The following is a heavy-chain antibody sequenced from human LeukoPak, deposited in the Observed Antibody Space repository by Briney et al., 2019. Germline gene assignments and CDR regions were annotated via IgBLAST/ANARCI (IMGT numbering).Heavy chain of an antibody. CDR2: IYSGGTT. J-gene: IGHJ4*02. V-gene: IGHV3-53*01. Sequence: GGSLRLSCAASGFTVSNNYTSWVRQAPGKGLEWVSVIYSGGTTYYADSVKGRFTISRDNSKNTLYLQMNSLRAEDTAVYYCARNAYGDYVDYWGQGTLVTVSS. CDR1: GFTVSNNY. D-gene: IGHD4-17*01. CDR3: ARNAYGDYVDY.